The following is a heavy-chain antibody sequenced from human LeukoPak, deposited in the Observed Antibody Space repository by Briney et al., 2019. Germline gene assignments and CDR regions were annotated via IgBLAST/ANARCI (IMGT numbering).Heavy chain of an antibody. CDR3: ARLTTSLSRFDP. D-gene: IGHD3-22*01. J-gene: IGHJ5*02. CDR2: IYTSGST. CDR1: GGSISSGSYY. Sequence: SETLSLTCTVSGGSISSGSYYWSWIRQPAGKGLEWIGRIYTSGSTNYNPSLQSRVTISVDTSKNQFSLKLSSVTAADTAVYYCARLTTSLSRFDPWGQGTLVTVSS. V-gene: IGHV4-61*02.